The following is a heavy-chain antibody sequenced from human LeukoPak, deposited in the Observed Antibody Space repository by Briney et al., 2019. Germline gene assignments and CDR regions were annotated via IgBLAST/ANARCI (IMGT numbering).Heavy chain of an antibody. Sequence: ASVKVSCKASGYTFTSYDINWVRQATGQGLEWMGWMNPNSGNTGCAQKFQGRATMTRNTSISTAYMELSSLRSEDTAVYYCARNPRVFWSGYHRSWFDPWGQGTLVTVSS. CDR2: MNPNSGNT. D-gene: IGHD3-3*01. CDR3: ARNPRVFWSGYHRSWFDP. CDR1: GYTFTSYD. V-gene: IGHV1-8*01. J-gene: IGHJ5*02.